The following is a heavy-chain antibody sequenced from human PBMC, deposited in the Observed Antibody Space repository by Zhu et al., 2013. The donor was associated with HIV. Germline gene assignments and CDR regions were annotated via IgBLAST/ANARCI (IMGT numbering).Heavy chain of an antibody. J-gene: IGHJ5*02. CDR1: GYMFTGYY. Sequence: QVQLVQSGAEVKKPGASVKVSCKASGYMFTGYYIYWVRQAPGQGLEWMGWINPNRGVTHCAEKFQGRVTMTRDTSISTAYMELRRLRYDDTAVYYCARGDSSGYYEAPGNWFDPWGQGTLVTVPS. CDR2: INPNRGVT. CDR3: ARGDSSGYYEAPGNWFDP. V-gene: IGHV1-2*02. D-gene: IGHD6-19*01.